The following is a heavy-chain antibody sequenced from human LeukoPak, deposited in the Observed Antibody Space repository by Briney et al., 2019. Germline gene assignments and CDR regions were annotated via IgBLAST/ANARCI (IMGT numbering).Heavy chain of an antibody. Sequence: SETLSLTCTVSGGSISSYYWSWIRQPPGKGLEWIGYIYYSGSTNYNPSLKSRVTISVDTSKNQFSLKLSSVTAADTAVYYCARVGDIVATPEGYWGQGTLVTVSS. CDR1: GGSISSYY. D-gene: IGHD5-12*01. CDR3: ARVGDIVATPEGY. CDR2: IYYSGST. V-gene: IGHV4-59*01. J-gene: IGHJ4*02.